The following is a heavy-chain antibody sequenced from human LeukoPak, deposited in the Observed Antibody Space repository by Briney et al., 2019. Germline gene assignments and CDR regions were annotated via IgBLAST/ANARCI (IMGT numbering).Heavy chain of an antibody. J-gene: IGHJ3*02. CDR2: ISWNSGSI. Sequence: GGSLRLSCAAAGFTFDDYAMHWVRQAPGKGLEWVSRISWNSGSIGYPDSVKGRFTISRDNAKNSLYLQMNSLRAEDTALYYCAKGTTFDAFDIWGQGTMVTVSS. V-gene: IGHV3-9*01. D-gene: IGHD3-16*01. CDR3: AKGTTFDAFDI. CDR1: GFTFDDYA.